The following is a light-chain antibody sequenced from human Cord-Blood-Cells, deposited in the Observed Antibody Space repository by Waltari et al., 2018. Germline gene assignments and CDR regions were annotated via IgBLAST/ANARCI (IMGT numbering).Light chain of an antibody. J-gene: IGKJ4*01. Sequence: DIQMTQSPSSLSASVGDRVTITCRASQSISSYLNWYQQKPGKAPKLLIYAASILQSGVPSRFSGSGSGTDFTLTISSLQPEDFATYYCQQSHSTPLTFGGGTKVEIK. CDR2: AAS. CDR1: QSISSY. V-gene: IGKV1-39*01. CDR3: QQSHSTPLT.